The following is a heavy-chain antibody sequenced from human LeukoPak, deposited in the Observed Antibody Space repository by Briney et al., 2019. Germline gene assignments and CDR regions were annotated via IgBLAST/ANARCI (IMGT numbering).Heavy chain of an antibody. J-gene: IGHJ4*02. D-gene: IGHD3-22*01. CDR3: ARGMIVVANVLNY. CDR1: GFTFSSYG. Sequence: GGSLRLSCAASGFTFSSYGMHWVRQAPGKGLEWVAVIWYDGSNKYYADSVKGRFTISRDNSKNTLYLQMNSLRAEDTAVYYCARGMIVVANVLNYWGQGDLVTVSS. CDR2: IWYDGSNK. V-gene: IGHV3-33*01.